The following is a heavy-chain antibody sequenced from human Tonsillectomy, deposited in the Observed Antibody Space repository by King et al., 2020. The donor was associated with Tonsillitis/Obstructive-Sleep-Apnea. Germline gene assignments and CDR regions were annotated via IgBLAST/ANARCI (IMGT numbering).Heavy chain of an antibody. CDR2: ITLNSAAT. D-gene: IGHD2-21*01. V-gene: IGHV3-9*01. J-gene: IGHJ5*02. CDR1: GFTFDDYA. Sequence: VQLVESGGDLVQPGRSLRLSCAASGFTFDDYAMHWVRQAPGKGLEWVSGITLNSAATGYADSVKGRFSISRDNAKNSLYLQMNSLTTEDTAFYDCARELGDKGGADDGDPGGQGTRGT. CDR3: ARELGDKGGADDGDP.